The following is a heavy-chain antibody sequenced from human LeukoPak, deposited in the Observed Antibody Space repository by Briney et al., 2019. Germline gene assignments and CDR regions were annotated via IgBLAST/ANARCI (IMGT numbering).Heavy chain of an antibody. CDR2: ISWNSGSI. D-gene: IGHD2-15*01. CDR1: GFTFDDYA. CDR3: AKDFSRGRTPDAFDI. J-gene: IGHJ3*02. V-gene: IGHV3-9*01. Sequence: PGGSLRLSCAASGFTFDDYAMHWVRQAPGKGLEWVSGISWNSGSIGYADSVKGRFTISRDNAKNSLYLQMNSLRAEDTALYYCAKDFSRGRTPDAFDIWGQGTMVTVSS.